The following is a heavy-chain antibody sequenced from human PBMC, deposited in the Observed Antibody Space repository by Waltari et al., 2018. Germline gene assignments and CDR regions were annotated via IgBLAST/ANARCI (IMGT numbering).Heavy chain of an antibody. CDR3: ATLVYCSGGSCYGWRRYYMDV. CDR2: VDPEDGET. Sequence: EVQLVQSGAEVKKPGATVKISCKASGYTFTDYYMHWVHQAPGKGLEWMGRVDPEDGETIYAEKFQGRVTITADTSTDTAYMELSSLRSEDTAVYYCATLVYCSGGSCYGWRRYYMDVWGKGTTVTVSS. D-gene: IGHD2-15*01. V-gene: IGHV1-69-2*01. CDR1: GYTFTDYY. J-gene: IGHJ6*03.